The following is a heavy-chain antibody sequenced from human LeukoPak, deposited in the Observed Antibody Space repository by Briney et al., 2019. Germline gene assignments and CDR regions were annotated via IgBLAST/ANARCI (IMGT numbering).Heavy chain of an antibody. V-gene: IGHV4-59*01. D-gene: IGHD2-21*02. CDR3: ARDCGGDCYPRHAFDI. J-gene: IGHJ3*02. CDR1: GGSISSYY. CDR2: IYYSGST. Sequence: PSETLSLTCTVSGGSISSYYWSWIRQPPGKGLEWIGYIYYSGSTNYNPSLKSRVTISVDTSKNQFSLKLSSVTAADTAVYYCARDCGGDCYPRHAFDIWGQGTMVTASS.